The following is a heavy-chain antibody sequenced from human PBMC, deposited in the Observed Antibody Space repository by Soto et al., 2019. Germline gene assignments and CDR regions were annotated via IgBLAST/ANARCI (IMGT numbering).Heavy chain of an antibody. CDR1: SECISSCSYY. J-gene: IGHJ3*02. CDR2: IYYSGST. V-gene: IGHV4-31*03. CDR3: ARWGLGEDIVVVPAASDAFDI. Sequence: PSGTMSLTCNGSSECISSCSYYWCLKRQRPGKGVDWIGYIYYSGSTYYNPSLKSRVTISVDTSKNQFSLKLSSVTAADTAVYYCARWGLGEDIVVVPAASDAFDIWGQGTMVTVSS. D-gene: IGHD2-2*01.